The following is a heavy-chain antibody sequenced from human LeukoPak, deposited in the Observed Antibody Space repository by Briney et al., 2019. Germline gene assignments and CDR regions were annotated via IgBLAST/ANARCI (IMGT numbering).Heavy chain of an antibody. V-gene: IGHV4-59*08. CDR3: ARGTQDYGDSHYYYYYGMDV. Sequence: PSETLSLTCTVSGGSISSYYWSWIRQPAGKGLEWIGYIYYSGSTNYNPSLKSRVTISVDTSKNQFSLKLSSVTAADTAVYYCARGTQDYGDSHYYYYYGMDVWGQGTTVTVSS. CDR1: GGSISSYY. CDR2: IYYSGST. J-gene: IGHJ6*02. D-gene: IGHD4-17*01.